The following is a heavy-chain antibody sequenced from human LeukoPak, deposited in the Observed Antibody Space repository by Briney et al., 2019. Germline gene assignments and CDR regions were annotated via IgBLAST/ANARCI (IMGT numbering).Heavy chain of an antibody. CDR1: GESFSGYF. D-gene: IGHD6-19*01. CDR3: ARGSRFWLGNFFRQPLFFDY. J-gene: IGHJ4*02. Sequence: SETLSLTCAVYGESFSGYFWNWIRQPPGKGLGWIGEIIDSGGTNYTPSPKSRLTMSVDTSKNQFSLTLNSVTAADTAVYYCARGSRFWLGNFFRQPLFFDYWGPGNLATVSS. CDR2: IIDSGGT. V-gene: IGHV4-34*01.